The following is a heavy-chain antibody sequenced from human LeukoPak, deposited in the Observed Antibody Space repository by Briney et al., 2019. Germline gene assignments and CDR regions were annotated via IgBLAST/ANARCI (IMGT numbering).Heavy chain of an antibody. J-gene: IGHJ4*02. CDR2: IGYDGNKR. CDR1: GFSFSRTG. Sequence: GGSLRLSCAASGFSFSRTGIHWVRQSPVKGLEWVAFIGYDGNKRYYADSVKGRFTISRDNSKNTLHLQMNSLRVEDTAVYYCAKDKEYFGSGTYHFFDTWGQGIRVTVSS. V-gene: IGHV3-30*02. CDR3: AKDKEYFGSGTYHFFDT. D-gene: IGHD3-10*01.